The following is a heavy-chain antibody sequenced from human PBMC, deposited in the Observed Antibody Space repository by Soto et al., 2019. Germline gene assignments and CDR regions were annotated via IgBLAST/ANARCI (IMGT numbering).Heavy chain of an antibody. CDR1: GFTFSSYG. CDR3: GGGHYFSDY. Sequence: QVQLVESGGGVVQPGRSLRLSCAASGFTFSSYGMHWVRQAPGKGLEWVALISNDGSNKYHVDSVKGRFTISRDNSKNTLYLQMNSLRAEDTAVYYCGGGHYFSDYWGQGTLITVSS. V-gene: IGHV3-30*03. CDR2: ISNDGSNK. D-gene: IGHD3-16*01. J-gene: IGHJ4*02.